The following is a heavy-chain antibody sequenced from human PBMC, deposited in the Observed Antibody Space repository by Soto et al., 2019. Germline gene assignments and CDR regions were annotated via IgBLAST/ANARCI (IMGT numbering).Heavy chain of an antibody. J-gene: IGHJ4*02. CDR1: GYTLTELS. Sequence: ASVKVSFKVSGYTLTELSMHWLRQAPGKGLEWMGGFDPEDGETIYAQKFQGRVTMTEDTSTDTAYMELSSLRSEDTAVYYCATASGWPPTLDYWGQGTLVTVSS. CDR2: FDPEDGET. V-gene: IGHV1-24*01. CDR3: ATASGWPPTLDY. D-gene: IGHD6-19*01.